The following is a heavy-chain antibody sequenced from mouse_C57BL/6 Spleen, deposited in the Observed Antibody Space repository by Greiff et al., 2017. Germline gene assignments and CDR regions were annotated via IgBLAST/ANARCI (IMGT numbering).Heavy chain of an antibody. V-gene: IGHV1-72*01. CDR3: ARSTTVVATKYFDV. CDR2: IDPNSGGT. J-gene: IGHJ1*03. Sequence: GLEWIGRIDPNSGGTKYNEKFKSKATLTVDKPSSTAYMQLSSLTSEDSAVYYCARSTTVVATKYFDVWGTGTTVTVSS. D-gene: IGHD1-1*01.